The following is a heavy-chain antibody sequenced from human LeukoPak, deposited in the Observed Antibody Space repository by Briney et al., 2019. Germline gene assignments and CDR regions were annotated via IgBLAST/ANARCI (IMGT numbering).Heavy chain of an antibody. CDR2: INHSGST. CDR1: GGSFGGYY. CDR3: ARGGFGELFSWFDP. D-gene: IGHD3-10*01. Sequence: SETLSLTCAVYGGSFGGYYWSWIRQPPGKGLEWIGEINHSGSTNYNPSLKSRVTISVDTSKNQFSLKLSSVTAADTAVYYCARGGFGELFSWFDPRGQGTLGTVSS. V-gene: IGHV4-34*01. J-gene: IGHJ5*02.